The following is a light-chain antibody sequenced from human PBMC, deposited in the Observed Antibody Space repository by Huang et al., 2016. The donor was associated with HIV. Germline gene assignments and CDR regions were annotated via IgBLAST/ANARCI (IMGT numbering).Light chain of an antibody. CDR2: GAY. J-gene: IGKJ2*01. CDR1: QSVRSSY. V-gene: IGKV3-20*01. CDR3: QQYGSSPRT. Sequence: IVLTQSPGTLSLSPGERATLSCRASQSVRSSYLAWYQQKPGQTPRLLIYGAYNRAGGIPIRFSGSQSGTDFTLAISSLESEDFGVYYCQQYGSSPRTFGQGTKLEIK.